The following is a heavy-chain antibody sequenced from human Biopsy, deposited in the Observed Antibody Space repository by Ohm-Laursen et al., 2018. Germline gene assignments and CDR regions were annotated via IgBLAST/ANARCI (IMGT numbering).Heavy chain of an antibody. V-gene: IGHV4-4*07. D-gene: IGHD3-22*01. CDR1: GGAINNYY. CDR3: ASVVLGPTNDAFDL. Sequence: SETLSLTCNVSGGAINNYYWSWIRQPAGKGLEWIGRIYPGGSTNYNPSLKSRVTMSVDTSTKQLSLRLRSVTAADTAMYYCASVVLGPTNDAFDLWGQGTVVVVSS. CDR2: IYPGGST. J-gene: IGHJ3*01.